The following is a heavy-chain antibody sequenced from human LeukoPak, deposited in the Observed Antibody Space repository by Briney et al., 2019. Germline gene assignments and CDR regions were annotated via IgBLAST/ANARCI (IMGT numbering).Heavy chain of an antibody. CDR3: ARDIGVTNFDF. D-gene: IGHD4-17*01. J-gene: IGHJ4*02. CDR1: GGTFSSYA. V-gene: IGHV1-18*01. CDR2: INAPDGDI. Sequence: ASVKVSCKASGGTFSSYAISWVRQAPGQGLEWMGWINAPDGDIDYPQSLQGRVTLTMDTSTNTAYMELRSLRSDDTAVYYCARDIGVTNFDFWGQGTLVTVSS.